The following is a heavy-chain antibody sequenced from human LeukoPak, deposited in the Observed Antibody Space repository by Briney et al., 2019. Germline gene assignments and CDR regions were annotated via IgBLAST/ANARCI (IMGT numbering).Heavy chain of an antibody. J-gene: IGHJ5*02. D-gene: IGHD3/OR15-3a*01. CDR1: GGSFSGYY. CDR3: ARDTDWFENWFDP. CDR2: INHSGST. Sequence: PSETLSLTCAVYGGSFSGYYWSWIRQPPGKGLEWIGEINHSGSTNYNPSLKSRVTISVDTSKNQFSLKLSSVTAADTAVYYCARDTDWFENWFDPWGQGTLVTVSS. V-gene: IGHV4-34*01.